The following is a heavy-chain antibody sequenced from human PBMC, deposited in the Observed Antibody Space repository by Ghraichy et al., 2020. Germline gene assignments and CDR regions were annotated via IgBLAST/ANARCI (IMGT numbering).Heavy chain of an antibody. V-gene: IGHV4-59*01. CDR3: ARSLGGGCSGGSCYYQLDY. J-gene: IGHJ4*01. CDR1: GGSISSYY. Sequence: SETLSLTCTVSGGSISSYYWSWIRQPPGKGLEWIGYIYYSGSTNYNPSLKSRVTISVDTSKNQFSLKLSSVTAADTAVYYCARSLGGGCSGGSCYYQLDYWGHGTLVTVSS. CDR2: IYYSGST. D-gene: IGHD2-15*01.